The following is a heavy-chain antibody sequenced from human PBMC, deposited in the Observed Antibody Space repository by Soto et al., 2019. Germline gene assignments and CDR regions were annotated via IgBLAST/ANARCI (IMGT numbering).Heavy chain of an antibody. CDR2: IYYSGST. D-gene: IGHD3-10*01. Sequence: PSETLSLTCTVSGGSISSGGYYWSWIRQHPGKGLEWIGYIYYSGSTYYNPSLKSRVTISVDTSKNQFSLRLTSVTAADTAAYYCARNALLTTATRRAWETYDVWGQGTMVT. CDR3: ARNALLTTATRRAWETYDV. V-gene: IGHV4-31*03. CDR1: GGSISSGGYY. J-gene: IGHJ3*01.